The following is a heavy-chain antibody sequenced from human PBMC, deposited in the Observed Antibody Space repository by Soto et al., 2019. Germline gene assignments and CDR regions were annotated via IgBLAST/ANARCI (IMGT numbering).Heavy chain of an antibody. J-gene: IGHJ3*02. CDR3: ARSTYVWGSYRGTVPFDI. CDR1: GGSISGYY. D-gene: IGHD3-16*02. V-gene: IGHV4-59*01. CDR2: MYNTGST. Sequence: SETLSLTCTVSGGSISGYYWSWIRQPPGKGLEWIGYMYNTGSTVYNPSFKSRVTISVDTSKNQFSLKLSSVTAADTAVYYCARSTYVWGSYRGTVPFDIWGQGTMVTVSS.